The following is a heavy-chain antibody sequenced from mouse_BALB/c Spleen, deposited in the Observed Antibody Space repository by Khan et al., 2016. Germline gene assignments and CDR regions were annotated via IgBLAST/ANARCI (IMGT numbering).Heavy chain of an antibody. CDR1: GFSLTSYG. CDR3: AKNNGYYDYYAMDY. J-gene: IGHJ4*01. Sequence: QVTLKESGPGLVQPSQSLSITCTVSGFSLTSYGVHWVRQSPGKGLEWLGVIWRGGSTDYNAAFMSRLSITKDNSKSQVFFKMNSLQADDTAIYYCAKNNGYYDYYAMDYWGQGTSVTVSS. V-gene: IGHV2-5*01. D-gene: IGHD2-3*01. CDR2: IWRGGST.